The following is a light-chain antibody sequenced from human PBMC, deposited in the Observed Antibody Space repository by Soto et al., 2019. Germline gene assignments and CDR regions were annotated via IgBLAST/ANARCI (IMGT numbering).Light chain of an antibody. J-gene: IGKJ4*01. CDR2: GAS. Sequence: EIVLTQSPGTLSLSPGERATLSCRASLSVSSSYLAWYQQKPGQAPRLLIYGASSMATGIPDRFSGSGSGTDFTLTVSRLEPEDFAVYYCQQYGRTFGGGTKVEIK. CDR3: QQYGRT. CDR1: LSVSSSY. V-gene: IGKV3-20*01.